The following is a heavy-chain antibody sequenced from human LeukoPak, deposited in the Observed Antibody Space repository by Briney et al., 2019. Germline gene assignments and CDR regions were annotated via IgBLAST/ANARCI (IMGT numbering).Heavy chain of an antibody. CDR1: GFTFRSSA. D-gene: IGHD3-9*01. J-gene: IGHJ3*01. CDR2: IGSKSKTYAT. CDR3: CGYYDILSGGNAFHA. V-gene: IGHV3-73*01. Sequence: PGGSLRLSCAASGFTFRSSAMHWVRQASGKGLEWVGRIGSKSKTYATSYAASLRGRFTISRDDSKNTAYLQMSSLRTEDTAVYYCCGYYDILSGGNAFHAWGQGTMVTVSS.